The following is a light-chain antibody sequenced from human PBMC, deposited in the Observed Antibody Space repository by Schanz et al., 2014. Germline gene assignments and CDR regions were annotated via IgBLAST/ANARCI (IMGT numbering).Light chain of an antibody. J-gene: IGKJ3*01. CDR3: EQSNRIPFT. V-gene: IGKV1-12*01. Sequence: DIQVTQSPSSLSASVGDRVTITCRASQSISTWLAWYQHKPGNAPKLLIYAASSLQSGVPSRFSGSGSGTEFTLTISSLQPEDFASYYCEQSNRIPFTFGPGTKVDIK. CDR2: AAS. CDR1: QSISTW.